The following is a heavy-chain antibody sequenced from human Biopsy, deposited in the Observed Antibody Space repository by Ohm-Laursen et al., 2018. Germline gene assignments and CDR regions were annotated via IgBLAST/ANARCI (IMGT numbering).Heavy chain of an antibody. Sequence: SVNAACKASARTFINYAISWARQAPGQWLEWMGGIIPMFGTANYAQMFQGRVTISADESASTSYMELTSLTTEDTAIYYCARGPHSGSHSCFDYWGRGTLVTVSS. CDR3: ARGPHSGSHSCFDY. D-gene: IGHD1-26*01. CDR2: IIPMFGTA. J-gene: IGHJ4*02. V-gene: IGHV1-69*13. CDR1: ARTFINYA.